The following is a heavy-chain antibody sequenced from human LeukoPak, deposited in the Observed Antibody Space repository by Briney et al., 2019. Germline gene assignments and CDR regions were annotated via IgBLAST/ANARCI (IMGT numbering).Heavy chain of an antibody. Sequence: GGSLRLSCAASGYTFSRYGMHWVRQAPGKGLEGLVVISYDGRDTYYADSVKGRFTVSKDNSKNMMFLQMNSLRLEDTAIYYCAEGQGDSFDYWGQGTLVTVSS. V-gene: IGHV3-30*18. CDR1: GYTFSRYG. J-gene: IGHJ4*02. D-gene: IGHD2-21*02. CDR2: ISYDGRDT. CDR3: AEGQGDSFDY.